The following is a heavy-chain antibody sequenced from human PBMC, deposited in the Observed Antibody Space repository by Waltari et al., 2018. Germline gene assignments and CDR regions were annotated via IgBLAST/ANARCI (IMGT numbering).Heavy chain of an antibody. CDR1: GFPFSSHW. CDR3: VRESFDP. J-gene: IGHJ5*02. CDR2: IKPDGSEK. Sequence: EVQLVESGGGLVQPGKSLRLSCAASGFPFSSHWMSWVRQAPGKGLEWVGNIKPDGSEKYYVDSVKGRFTISRDNAKNSLYLQMNSLRVEDTAVYYCVRESFDPWGQGILVTVSS. V-gene: IGHV3-7*01.